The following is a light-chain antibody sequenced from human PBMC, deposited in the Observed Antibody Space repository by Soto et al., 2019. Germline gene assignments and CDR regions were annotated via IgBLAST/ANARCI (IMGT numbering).Light chain of an antibody. CDR2: WAS. V-gene: IGKV4-1*01. CDR3: HQYFSLPRT. J-gene: IGKJ1*01. Sequence: DVVMTQSPDSLAVSLGERATINCKSSQSILHSPTHNNYLAWYQKKPGQPPKLLIYWASSRESRVPDRFSGSGSRTDFTLTINSLQAEDAAVYYCHQYFSLPRTFGQGTKVEIK. CDR1: QSILHSPTHNNY.